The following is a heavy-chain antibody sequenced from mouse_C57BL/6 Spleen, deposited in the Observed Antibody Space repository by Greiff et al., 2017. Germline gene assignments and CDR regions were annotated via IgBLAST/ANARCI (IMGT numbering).Heavy chain of an antibody. CDR3: ARERDETGTDY. V-gene: IGHV1-54*01. D-gene: IGHD4-1*01. Sequence: QVQLKQSGAELVRPGTSVTVSCKASGYAFTNYLIEWVKQRPGQGLEWIGVINPGSGGTNYNEKFKGKATLTADKSSSTAYMQLSSLTSEDSAVYFCARERDETGTDYWGQGTTLTVSS. CDR1: GYAFTNYL. J-gene: IGHJ2*01. CDR2: INPGSGGT.